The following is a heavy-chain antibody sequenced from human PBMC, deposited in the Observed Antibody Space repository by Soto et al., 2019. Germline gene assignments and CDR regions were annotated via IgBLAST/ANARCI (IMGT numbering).Heavy chain of an antibody. CDR2: IRSKANSYAT. D-gene: IGHD3-3*01. CDR3: TGTPYYDFWSGYYSGAFDI. Sequence: GGSLRLSCAASGFTFSGSAMHWVRQASGKGLEWVGRIRSKANSYATAYAASVKGRFTISRDDSKNTAYPQMNSLKTEDTAVYYCTGTPYYDFWSGYYSGAFDIWGQGTMVTVSS. J-gene: IGHJ3*02. V-gene: IGHV3-73*01. CDR1: GFTFSGSA.